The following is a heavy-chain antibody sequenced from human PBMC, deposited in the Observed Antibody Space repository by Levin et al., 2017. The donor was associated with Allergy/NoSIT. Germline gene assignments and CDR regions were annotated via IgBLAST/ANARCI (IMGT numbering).Heavy chain of an antibody. J-gene: IGHJ4*02. D-gene: IGHD6-19*01. CDR2: IKQDGSEK. CDR3: ARLGWRDRYFDY. V-gene: IGHV3-7*01. CDR1: GFTFSSYW. Sequence: GESLKISCAASGFTFSSYWMSWVRQAPGKGLEWVASIKQDGSEKYYVDSVKGRFTISRDSAKNSVYLQMNSLRAEDTAVYYCARLGWRDRYFDYWGQGTLVTVSS.